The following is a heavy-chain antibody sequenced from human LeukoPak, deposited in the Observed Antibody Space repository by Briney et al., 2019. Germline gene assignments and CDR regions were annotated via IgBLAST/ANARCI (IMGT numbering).Heavy chain of an antibody. CDR1: GYTFTSYY. Sequence: ASVKVSCKASGYTFTSYYMHWVRQAPGQGLEWMGIINPSGGSTSYAQKFQGRVTMTRDTSTSTVYMELSSLRSEDTAVYYCARAGITMIVVVKHAFDIWGQGTMVTVSS. D-gene: IGHD3-22*01. J-gene: IGHJ3*02. CDR2: INPSGGST. CDR3: ARAGITMIVVVKHAFDI. V-gene: IGHV1-46*01.